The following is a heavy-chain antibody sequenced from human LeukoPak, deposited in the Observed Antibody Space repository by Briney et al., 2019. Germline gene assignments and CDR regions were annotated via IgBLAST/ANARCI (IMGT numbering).Heavy chain of an antibody. CDR1: GFTFSSYS. CDR2: ISSSSSYI. V-gene: IGHV3-21*01. J-gene: IGHJ4*02. Sequence: PGGSLRLSCAASGFTFSSYSMNWVRQAPGKGLEWVSSISSSSSYIYYADSVKGRFTVSRDNSKNTLYLQMNSLRAEDTAVFYCARQSPLDLYFDYWGQGTLVTVSS. D-gene: IGHD1-1*01. CDR3: ARQSPLDLYFDY.